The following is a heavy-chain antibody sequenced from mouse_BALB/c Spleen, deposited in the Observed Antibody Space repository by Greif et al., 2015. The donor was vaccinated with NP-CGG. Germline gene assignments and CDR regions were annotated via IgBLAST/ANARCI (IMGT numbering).Heavy chain of an antibody. Sequence: VQLVESGPGLVAPSQSLSITCTVSGFSLTSYGVHWVRQPPGKGLEWLVVIWSDGSTTYNSALKSRLSISKDNSKGXVFLKMNSLQTDDTAMYYCARNSDYGYFFDYWGQGTTLTVSS. D-gene: IGHD1-2*01. CDR2: IWSDGST. V-gene: IGHV2-6*02. CDR3: ARNSDYGYFFDY. CDR1: GFSLTSYG. J-gene: IGHJ2*01.